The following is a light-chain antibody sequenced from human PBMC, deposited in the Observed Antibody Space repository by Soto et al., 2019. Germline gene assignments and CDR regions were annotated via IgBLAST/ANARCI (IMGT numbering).Light chain of an antibody. CDR3: QQIGSYPFT. CDR1: QTVTSY. V-gene: IGKV1-39*01. Sequence: DVQMTQSPSSLSASVGDSLTLTCRASQTVTSYLNWYQQKPGKAPKLLIYAASTLQSGVPSRFSGSGSGTEFTLTIISLQPEDFATYYCQQIGSYPFTFGPGTKVDI. J-gene: IGKJ3*01. CDR2: AAS.